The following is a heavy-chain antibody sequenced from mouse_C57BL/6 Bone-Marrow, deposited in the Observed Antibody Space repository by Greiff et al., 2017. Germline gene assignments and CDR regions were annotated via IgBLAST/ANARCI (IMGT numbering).Heavy chain of an antibody. V-gene: IGHV1-69*01. CDR1: GYTFTSYW. CDR2: IDPSDSYT. D-gene: IGHD2-2*01. CDR3: ARGGGGYTWYFDV. Sequence: VQLQQPGAELVMPGASVKLSCKASGYTFTSYWMHWVKQRPGQGLEWIGEIDPSDSYTNYNQKFKGKSTLTVDKSSSTAYMQLSSLTSEDSAVYYCARGGGGYTWYFDVWGTGTTVTVSS. J-gene: IGHJ1*03.